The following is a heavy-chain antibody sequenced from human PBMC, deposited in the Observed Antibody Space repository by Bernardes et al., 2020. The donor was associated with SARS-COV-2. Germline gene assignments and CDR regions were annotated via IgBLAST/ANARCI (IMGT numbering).Heavy chain of an antibody. D-gene: IGHD3-16*01. CDR1: GFTFTSYA. J-gene: IGHJ4*02. V-gene: IGHV3-23*01. CDR3: AKGNRGDGDYSDY. Sequence: GWSLRLSCAASGFTFTSYAMSWVRQAPGKGLEWVSAISASGVDTYYADSVKGRFTISRDNSKNTLYLQMNSLRAEDTAVYYCAKGNRGDGDYSDYWGQGTLVTVSS. CDR2: ISASGVDT.